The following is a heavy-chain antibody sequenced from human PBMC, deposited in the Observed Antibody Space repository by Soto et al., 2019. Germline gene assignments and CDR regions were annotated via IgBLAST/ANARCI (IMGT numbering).Heavy chain of an antibody. CDR3: ARGQYYFDY. V-gene: IGHV4-59*01. Sequence: SETLSLTCTVSGGSNSIYYWSWIRQPPGKGLEWIGYMYYSGSTNYNPSLKSRVTISVDTSKNQFSLKLSSVTAADTAVYYCARGQYYFDYWGQGTLVTVSS. CDR1: GGSNSIYY. J-gene: IGHJ4*02. CDR2: MYYSGST.